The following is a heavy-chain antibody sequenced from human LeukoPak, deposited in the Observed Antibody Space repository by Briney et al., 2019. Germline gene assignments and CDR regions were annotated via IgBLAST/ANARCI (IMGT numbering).Heavy chain of an antibody. J-gene: IGHJ4*02. V-gene: IGHV3-30*18. CDR1: GYPFSSYG. CDR2: ISYDGSNK. CDR3: AKDRIRVYYESSGSFGY. Sequence: GGPLTLSCTASGYPFSSYGKHWGRRAPRKGVVGGTVISYDGSNKYYAHSVRGRFTISRDNSKNTFSLKLNSLRAEDTAVYYCAKDRIRVYYESSGSFGYWGQGTLVTVSS. D-gene: IGHD3-22*01.